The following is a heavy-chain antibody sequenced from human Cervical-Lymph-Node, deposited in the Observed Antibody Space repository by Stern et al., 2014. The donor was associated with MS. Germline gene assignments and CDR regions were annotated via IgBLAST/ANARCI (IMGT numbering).Heavy chain of an antibody. CDR2: LWYDGSNK. Sequence: VQLEESGGGVVPPGRSLRLSCAASGFTFSSYGMHWVRQAPGKGLEWVAVLWYDGSNKYYADSVKGRFTISRDNSKNTLYLQMNSLRAEDTAVYYCARSSSPSPYYYYGMDVWGQGTTVTVSS. D-gene: IGHD6-13*01. V-gene: IGHV3-33*01. J-gene: IGHJ6*02. CDR3: ARSSSPSPYYYYGMDV. CDR1: GFTFSSYG.